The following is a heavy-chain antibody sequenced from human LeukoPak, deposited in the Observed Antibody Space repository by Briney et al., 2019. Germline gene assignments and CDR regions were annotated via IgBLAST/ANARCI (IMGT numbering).Heavy chain of an antibody. CDR2: IKQDGSEK. CDR3: ARDLLVGAESSFDY. J-gene: IGHJ4*02. Sequence: GGSLRLSCAASGFTFSRYWMSWVRHLPRKGLEWVANIKQDGSEKYYVDSVKGRFTISRDNAKNSLYLQMNSLRAEETAVYYCARDLLVGAESSFDYWGQGTLVTVSS. CDR1: GFTFSRYW. V-gene: IGHV3-7*03. D-gene: IGHD2-15*01.